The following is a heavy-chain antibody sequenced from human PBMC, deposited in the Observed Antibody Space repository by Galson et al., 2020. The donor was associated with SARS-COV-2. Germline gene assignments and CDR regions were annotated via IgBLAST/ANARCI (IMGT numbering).Heavy chain of an antibody. CDR3: ARGLRGYYDSSGYYYLEVGYFDY. CDR2: INAGNGNT. Sequence: ASVKVSCKASGYTFTSYAMHWVRQAPGQRLEWMGWINAGNGNTKYSQKFQGRVTITRDTSASTAYMELSSLRSEDTAVYYCARGLRGYYDSSGYYYLEVGYFDYWGQGTLVTVSS. D-gene: IGHD3-22*01. CDR1: GYTFTSYA. J-gene: IGHJ4*02. V-gene: IGHV1-3*01.